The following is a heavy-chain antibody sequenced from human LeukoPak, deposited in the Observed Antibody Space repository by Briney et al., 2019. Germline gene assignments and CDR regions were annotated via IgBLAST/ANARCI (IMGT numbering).Heavy chain of an antibody. CDR1: GYTFSNYY. CDR2: INPNSGST. J-gene: IGHJ5*02. D-gene: IGHD2-2*01. V-gene: IGHV1-2*02. Sequence: ASVKVSCKASGYTFSNYYMQWVRQAPGQGLEWMGWINPNSGSTNYAKKFQGRVTMTRDTSISTAYMELSRLRSDDTAVYYCARDLSIVPTWPGNWLDPWGQGTLVTVSS. CDR3: ARDLSIVPTWPGNWLDP.